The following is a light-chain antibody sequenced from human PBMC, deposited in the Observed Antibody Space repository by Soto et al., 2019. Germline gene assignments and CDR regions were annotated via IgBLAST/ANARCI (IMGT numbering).Light chain of an antibody. V-gene: IGKV3-15*01. CDR2: GAS. CDR3: HQVNYWPRGT. Sequence: EIVMTQSPATLSVSPGERATLSCRASQSISSYLAWYQQKPGQAPRLLIYGASTRATDIPARFSGGGSGTEFTLTINCLQSEDVAVYYCHQVNYWPRGTFGQGTKVEVK. CDR1: QSISSY. J-gene: IGKJ1*01.